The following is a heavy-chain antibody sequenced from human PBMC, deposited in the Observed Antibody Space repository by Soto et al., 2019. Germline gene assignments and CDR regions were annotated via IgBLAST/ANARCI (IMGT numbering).Heavy chain of an antibody. V-gene: IGHV3-33*01. CDR3: ARDFSYGGMDV. J-gene: IGHJ6*02. Sequence: GGSLRLSCAASGFTFSSYGMHWVRQAPGKGLEGVAVIWYDGSNKYYADSVKGRFTISRDNSKNTLYLQMNSLRAEDTAVYYCARDFSYGGMDVWGQGTTVTVSS. D-gene: IGHD1-26*01. CDR1: GFTFSSYG. CDR2: IWYDGSNK.